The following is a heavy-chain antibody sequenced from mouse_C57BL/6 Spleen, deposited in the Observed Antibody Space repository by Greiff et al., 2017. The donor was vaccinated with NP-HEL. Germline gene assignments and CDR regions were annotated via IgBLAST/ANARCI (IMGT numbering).Heavy chain of an antibody. V-gene: IGHV1-69*01. J-gene: IGHJ4*01. CDR2: IDPSDSYT. D-gene: IGHD3-2*02. Sequence: QVQLQQSGAELMKPGASVKLSCKATGYTFTGYWIEWVKQRPGQGLEWIGEIDPSDSYTNYNQKFKGKSTLTVDKSSSTAYMQLSSLTSEDSAVYYCARKTYDSSGPYAMDYWGQGTSVTVSS. CDR1: GYTFTGYW. CDR3: ARKTYDSSGPYAMDY.